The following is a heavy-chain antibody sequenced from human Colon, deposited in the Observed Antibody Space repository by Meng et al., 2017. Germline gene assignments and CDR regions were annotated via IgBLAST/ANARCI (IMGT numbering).Heavy chain of an antibody. CDR1: GYTFTSYA. Sequence: ASVKVSCKASGYTFTSYAMHWVRQAPGQRLEWMGWINAGNGNTKYSQKFQGRVTITRETSASTAYMELSSLRSEDTAVYYCARGDTMIVGKGGAFDIWGQGTMVTVSS. CDR2: INAGNGNT. V-gene: IGHV1-3*01. J-gene: IGHJ3*02. D-gene: IGHD3-22*01. CDR3: ARGDTMIVGKGGAFDI.